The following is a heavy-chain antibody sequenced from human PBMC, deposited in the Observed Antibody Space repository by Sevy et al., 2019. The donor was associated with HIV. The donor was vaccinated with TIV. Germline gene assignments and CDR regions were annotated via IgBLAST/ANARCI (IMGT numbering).Heavy chain of an antibody. CDR3: ARHCSSASCSHAFDI. V-gene: IGHV4-34*01. J-gene: IGHJ3*02. D-gene: IGHD2-2*01. Sequence: SETLSLTCAVYGGSFSGYYWSWIRQPPGKGLEWIGEINHSGSTNYNPSLKSRVTISVETSKNQFSLKLSSVTAADTAVYYCARHCSSASCSHAFDIWGQGTMVTVSS. CDR1: GGSFSGYY. CDR2: INHSGST.